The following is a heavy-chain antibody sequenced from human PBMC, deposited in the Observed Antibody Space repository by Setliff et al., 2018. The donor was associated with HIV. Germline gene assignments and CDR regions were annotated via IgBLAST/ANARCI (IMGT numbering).Heavy chain of an antibody. CDR3: AKTGSLLGEDY. CDR2: ISNDGSDK. Sequence: LRLSCAASGFPFSIYSMHWVRQAPGKGLEWVGLISNDGSDKYYGDSVKGRFTISRDNSKYTLSLHMDNLRPEDTAIYYCAKTGSLLGEDYWGRGTLVTVSS. CDR1: GFPFSIYS. D-gene: IGHD3-16*01. V-gene: IGHV3-30*18. J-gene: IGHJ4*02.